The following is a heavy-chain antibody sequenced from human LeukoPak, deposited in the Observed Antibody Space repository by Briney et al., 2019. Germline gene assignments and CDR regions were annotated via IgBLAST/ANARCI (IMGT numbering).Heavy chain of an antibody. J-gene: IGHJ4*02. CDR1: GYTFTGYY. Sequence: ASVKVSCKASGYTFTGYYMHWVRQAPGQGLEWMGRINPNSGGTNYAQKFQGRVTMTRDTSISTAYMELSRLGSDDTAVYYCARDRHCSGGSCYLYPGYWGQGTLVTVSS. CDR2: INPNSGGT. CDR3: ARDRHCSGGSCYLYPGY. D-gene: IGHD2-15*01. V-gene: IGHV1-2*06.